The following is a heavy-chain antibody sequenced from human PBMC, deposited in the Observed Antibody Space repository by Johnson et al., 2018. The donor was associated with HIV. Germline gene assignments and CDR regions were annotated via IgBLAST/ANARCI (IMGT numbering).Heavy chain of an antibody. CDR3: AGGVAVAFDI. CDR1: EFTFSRFA. V-gene: IGHV3-30*04. D-gene: IGHD6-19*01. J-gene: IGHJ3*02. CDR2: ISYDGSNQ. Sequence: QVQLVESGGGLVQPGRSLRLSCAACEFTFSRFAMHWVRQAPGKGLEWVAVISYDGSNQYYADSVKGRFTISRDNSKNTVFLQMNSLRPEDTAMYYCAGGVAVAFDIWGPGTMVTVSS.